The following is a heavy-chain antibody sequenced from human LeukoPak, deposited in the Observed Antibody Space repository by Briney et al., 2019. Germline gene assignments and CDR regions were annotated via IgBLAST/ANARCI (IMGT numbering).Heavy chain of an antibody. CDR2: ISYDGSNK. CDR3: ARDRNNYGGNSAFGY. V-gene: IGHV3-30*01. CDR1: GFTFSSYA. D-gene: IGHD4-23*01. Sequence: GGSLRFSCAASGFTFSSYAMHWVRQAPGKGLEWVAVISYDGSNKYYADSVKGRFTISRDNSKNTLYLQMNSLRAEGTAVYYCARDRNNYGGNSAFGYWGQGTLVTVSS. J-gene: IGHJ4*02.